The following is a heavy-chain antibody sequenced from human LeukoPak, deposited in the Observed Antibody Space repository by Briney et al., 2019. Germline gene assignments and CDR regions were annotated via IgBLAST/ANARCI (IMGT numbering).Heavy chain of an antibody. J-gene: IGHJ4*02. V-gene: IGHV3-74*01. CDR3: ARDTGGGYSCYDC. CDR1: GFTFSSHW. CDR2: IISDGTGS. D-gene: IGHD5-18*01. Sequence: GGSLRLSCAASGFTFSSHWMHWVRQVPGKGLVWVGRIISDGTGSNYADFIEGRFTISRDNAKNILYLQMNSLRAEDTAVYYCARDTGGGYSCYDCWGQGTLVTVSS.